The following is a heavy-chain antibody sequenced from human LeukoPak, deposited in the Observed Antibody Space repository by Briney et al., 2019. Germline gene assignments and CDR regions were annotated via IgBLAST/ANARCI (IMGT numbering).Heavy chain of an antibody. Sequence: GRSLRLSCAASGFTFSSYAMHWVRQAPGKGLEWVAVISYDGSNKYYADSVKGRFTISRDNSKNTLYLQMNSLRAEDTAVYYCARVAGYSLRGPFDYWGQGTLVTVSS. J-gene: IGHJ4*02. CDR2: ISYDGSNK. D-gene: IGHD2-15*01. CDR3: ARVAGYSLRGPFDY. V-gene: IGHV3-30*04. CDR1: GFTFSSYA.